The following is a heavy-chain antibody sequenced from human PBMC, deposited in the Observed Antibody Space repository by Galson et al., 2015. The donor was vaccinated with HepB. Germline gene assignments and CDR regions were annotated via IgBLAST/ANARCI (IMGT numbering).Heavy chain of an antibody. CDR3: AKDQYSGGSCFNY. CDR1: GFTFSSYS. CDR2: ISSSSSYI. J-gene: IGHJ4*02. V-gene: IGHV3-21*04. Sequence: SLRLSCAASGFTFSSYSMNWVRQAPGKGLEWVASISSSSSYIYYADSVKGRFTISRDNAKNSLYLQMNSLRAEDTAVYYCAKDQYSGGSCFNYWGQGTLVTVSS. D-gene: IGHD2-15*01.